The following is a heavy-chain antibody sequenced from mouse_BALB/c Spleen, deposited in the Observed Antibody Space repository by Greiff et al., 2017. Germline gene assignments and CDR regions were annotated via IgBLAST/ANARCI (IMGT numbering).Heavy chain of an antibody. CDR2: ISYSGST. Sequence: DVQLQESGPSLVKPSQTLSLTCSVTGDSITSGYWNWIRKFPGNKLEYMGYISYSGSTYYNPSLKSRISITRDTSKNQYYLQLNSVTTEDTATYYCARRYGSSHWYFDVWGAGTTVTVSS. V-gene: IGHV3-8*02. CDR1: GDSITSGY. D-gene: IGHD1-1*01. J-gene: IGHJ1*01. CDR3: ARRYGSSHWYFDV.